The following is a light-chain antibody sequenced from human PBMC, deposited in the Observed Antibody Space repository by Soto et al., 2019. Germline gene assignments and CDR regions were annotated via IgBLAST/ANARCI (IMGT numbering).Light chain of an antibody. CDR3: QQRSNWPLYT. J-gene: IGKJ2*01. CDR1: QSVSSY. V-gene: IGKV3-11*01. Sequence: EIVLTQSPATLSLSPGERATLSCRASQSVSSYLAWYQQKPGQAPRLLIYDASNRATGTPARFSGSGSGTDFTLTISSLEPEDFAVYYCQQRSNWPLYTFGQGTKVDIK. CDR2: DAS.